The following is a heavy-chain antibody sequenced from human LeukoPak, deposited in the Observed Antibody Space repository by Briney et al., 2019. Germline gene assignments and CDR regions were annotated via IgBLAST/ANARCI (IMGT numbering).Heavy chain of an antibody. Sequence: PSETLSLTCSVSGGSISSSNYYWGWIRQPPGKGLEWIGSIYYSGSTLNNPSLKSRVTLSLDTSKSQFSLRLSSVTAADTAVYYCARGSSPTYPLVYWGEGSIVSVSS. CDR3: ARGSSPTYPLVY. J-gene: IGHJ4*02. CDR1: GGSISSSNYY. CDR2: IYYSGST. V-gene: IGHV4-39*01. D-gene: IGHD2-2*01.